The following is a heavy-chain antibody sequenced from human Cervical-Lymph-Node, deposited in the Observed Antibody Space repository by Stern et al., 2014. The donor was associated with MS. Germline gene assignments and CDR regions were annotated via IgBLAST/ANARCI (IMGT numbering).Heavy chain of an antibody. CDR1: GGSINNGDYY. D-gene: IGHD1-1*01. J-gene: IGHJ6*02. Sequence: QVKLVESGPGLVKPSQTLSLTCTVSGGSINNGDYYWSWVRQHPGKGLEWLGYIYYSGATYYNPSLKGRLTISVDTSKRHFSLKLTSVTAADTAVYYCARELSGMYGMDVWGQGTTVTVSS. CDR3: ARELSGMYGMDV. V-gene: IGHV4-31*03. CDR2: IYYSGAT.